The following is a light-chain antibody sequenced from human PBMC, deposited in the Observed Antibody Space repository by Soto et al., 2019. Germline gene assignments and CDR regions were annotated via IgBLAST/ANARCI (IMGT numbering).Light chain of an antibody. CDR2: KGT. V-gene: IGLV2-23*01. CDR3: CSSAPESTYV. J-gene: IGLJ1*01. CDR1: SDDVGAYNS. Sequence: QSVLAQPASVSGSPGQSITISCTGTSDDVGAYNSVSWYQQLPHKAPQVILYKGTQRPSGVSSRFSGSTSGNAASLTISGLQADDEADYFSCSSAPESTYVFGTGTKLTVL.